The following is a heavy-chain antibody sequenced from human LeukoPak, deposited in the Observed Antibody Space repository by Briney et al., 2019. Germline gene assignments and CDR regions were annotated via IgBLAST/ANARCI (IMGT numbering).Heavy chain of an antibody. CDR3: ARRIDSSSWYRGTYGMDV. J-gene: IGHJ6*02. Sequence: ASVKVSCKASGYTFTSYGISWVRQAPGQGLEWMGWISAYNGNTNYAQKLQGRVTMTTDTSTSTAYMELRSLRSDDTAVYYCARRIDSSSWYRGTYGMDVWGQGTTVTVSS. CDR2: ISAYNGNT. CDR1: GYTFTSYG. D-gene: IGHD6-13*01. V-gene: IGHV1-18*01.